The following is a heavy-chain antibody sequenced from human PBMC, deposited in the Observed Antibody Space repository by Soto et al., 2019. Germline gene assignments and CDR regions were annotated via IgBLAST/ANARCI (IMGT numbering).Heavy chain of an antibody. CDR1: GGTFISYT. J-gene: IGHJ5*02. Sequence: QVQLVQSGAEVKKPGSSVKVSCKASGGTFISYTISWVRQAPGQGLEWMGRIIPILCIANYAQKFQGRVTITADKSTSTAYMELSSLRSEDTAVYYCARVGCSSTSCYEWFDPRGQGTLVTVSS. CDR3: ARVGCSSTSCYEWFDP. V-gene: IGHV1-69*02. CDR2: IIPILCIA. D-gene: IGHD2-2*01.